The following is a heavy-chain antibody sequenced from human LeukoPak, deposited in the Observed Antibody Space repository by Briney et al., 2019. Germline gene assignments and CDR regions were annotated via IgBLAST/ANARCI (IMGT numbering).Heavy chain of an antibody. Sequence: ASETLSLTCTVSGGSISSSSYYWGWIRQPPGKGLEWIGSIYYSGSTCYNPSLKSRVTISVDTSKNQFSLKLSSVTAADTAVYYCARGGKDSSSWYHYFDYWGQGTLVTVSS. CDR3: ARGGKDSSSWYHYFDY. V-gene: IGHV4-39*01. CDR1: GGSISSSSYY. CDR2: IYYSGST. D-gene: IGHD6-13*01. J-gene: IGHJ4*02.